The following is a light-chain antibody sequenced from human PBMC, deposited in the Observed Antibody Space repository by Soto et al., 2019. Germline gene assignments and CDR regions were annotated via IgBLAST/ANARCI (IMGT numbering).Light chain of an antibody. J-gene: IGKJ2*01. CDR3: MQALQTPT. CDR2: LGS. Sequence: DIVMTQSPLSLPVTPGEPASISCRSSQSLLHSNGYNYLDWYLQKPGQSPQLLIYLGSNRASGVPDRFSGSGSDTDFTLKISRVEAEDVGVYYCMQALQTPTFGRGTKLEIK. V-gene: IGKV2-28*01. CDR1: QSLLHSNGYNY.